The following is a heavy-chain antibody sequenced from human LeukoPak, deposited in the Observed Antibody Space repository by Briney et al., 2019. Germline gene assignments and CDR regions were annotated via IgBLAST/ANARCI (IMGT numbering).Heavy chain of an antibody. CDR1: GFTFSSYA. CDR3: AKEATIFGLVTNWFDP. Sequence: PGGSLRLSCAASGFTFSSYAMSWVRQAPGKGLEWVSAISGSGGSTYYADSVKGRFTISRDNSKNTLYLQMNSLRAEDTAVYYCAKEATIFGLVTNWFDPWGQGTLVAVSS. V-gene: IGHV3-23*01. CDR2: ISGSGGST. J-gene: IGHJ5*02. D-gene: IGHD3-3*01.